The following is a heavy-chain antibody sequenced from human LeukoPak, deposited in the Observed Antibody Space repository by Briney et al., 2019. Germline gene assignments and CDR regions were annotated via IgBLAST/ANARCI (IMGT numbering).Heavy chain of an antibody. V-gene: IGHV1-2*02. Sequence: ASVKVSCKASGYTFTGYYMHWVRQAPGQGLEWMGWINPNSGGTNYAQKFQGRVTMTRDTSISTAYMELSRLRSDDTAVYYCARDLGSGWYWYFDLWGRGTLVTASS. CDR3: ARDLGSGWYWYFDL. D-gene: IGHD6-19*01. J-gene: IGHJ2*01. CDR2: INPNSGGT. CDR1: GYTFTGYY.